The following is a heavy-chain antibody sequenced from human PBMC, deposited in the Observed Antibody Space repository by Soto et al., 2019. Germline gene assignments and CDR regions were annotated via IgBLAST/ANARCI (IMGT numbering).Heavy chain of an antibody. CDR3: ARVGRYCSSTSCRMDV. Sequence: SETLSLTCTVSGGSISSGGYYWNWIRQHPGKGLEWIGYIYYSGSTYYNPSLKSRVTISVDTSKNQFSLKLSSVTAADTAVYYCARVGRYCSSTSCRMDVWGQGTTVTVSS. V-gene: IGHV4-31*03. J-gene: IGHJ6*02. D-gene: IGHD2-2*01. CDR1: GGSISSGGYY. CDR2: IYYSGST.